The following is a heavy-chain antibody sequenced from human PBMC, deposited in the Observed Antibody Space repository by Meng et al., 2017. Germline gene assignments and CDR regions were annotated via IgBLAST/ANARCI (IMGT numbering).Heavy chain of an antibody. CDR2: IYYSGST. J-gene: IGHJ3*02. CDR1: GGSISSSSYY. CDR3: ASDPIAAAGSMDDAFDI. Sequence: SETLSLTCTVSGGSISSSSYYWGWIRQPPGKGLEWIGSIYYSGSTYYNPSLKGRVTISVDTSKNQFSLKLSSVTAADTAVYYCASDPIAAAGSMDDAFDIWGQGTMVTVSS. V-gene: IGHV4-39*07. D-gene: IGHD6-13*01.